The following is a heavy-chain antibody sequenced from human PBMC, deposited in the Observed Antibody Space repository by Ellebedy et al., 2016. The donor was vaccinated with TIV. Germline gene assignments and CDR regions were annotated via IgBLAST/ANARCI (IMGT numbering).Heavy chain of an antibody. D-gene: IGHD4-17*01. CDR3: ATDGSYGDYLSPTHAFEN. CDR1: GFTFSSYD. J-gene: IGHJ3*02. Sequence: GGSLRLSCAASGFTFSSYDMHWVRQGTGKGLEWVSAIGTAGDTYYPGSVKGRFTISRENAKNSLYLQITSLRAEDTAVYYCATDGSYGDYLSPTHAFENWGQGTMVIVSS. V-gene: IGHV3-13*01. CDR2: IGTAGDT.